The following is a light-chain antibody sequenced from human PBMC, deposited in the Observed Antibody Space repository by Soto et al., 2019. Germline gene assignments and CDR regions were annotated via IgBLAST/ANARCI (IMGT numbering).Light chain of an antibody. V-gene: IGKV1-17*02. J-gene: IGKJ1*01. CDR1: QGIRND. Sequence: DIQMTQSPSSLSASVVDRVTITCQASQGIRNDLDWFQPKPGKAPKRLISSASTLQSGVSSRFSGSGSGTEFTLTINNLQPEDFATYYCLNHNTSPLTFGQGTKVDIK. CDR3: LNHNTSPLT. CDR2: SAS.